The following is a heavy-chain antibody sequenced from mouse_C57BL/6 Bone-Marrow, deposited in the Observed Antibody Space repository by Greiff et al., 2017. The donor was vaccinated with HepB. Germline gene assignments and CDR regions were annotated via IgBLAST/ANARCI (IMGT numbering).Heavy chain of an antibody. Sequence: QVQLQQPGAELVKPGASVKLSCKASGYTFTSYWMHWVKQRPGRGLEWIGRIDPNSGGTKYNEKFKSKATLTVDKPSNTAYVQLSSLTSEDSTVYYYAGVRVRVYYEYDITMDYWGQGTSVTVSS. CDR2: IDPNSGGT. J-gene: IGHJ4*01. D-gene: IGHD2-4*01. CDR3: AGVRVRVYYEYDITMDY. V-gene: IGHV1-72*01. CDR1: GYTFTSYW.